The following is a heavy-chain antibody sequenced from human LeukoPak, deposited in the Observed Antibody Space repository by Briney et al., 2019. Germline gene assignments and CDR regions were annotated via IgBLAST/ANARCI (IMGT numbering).Heavy chain of an antibody. CDR1: GFTFSSYW. CDR2: INSDGRST. CDR3: ATGALYYDILTGYYNSGWFDP. J-gene: IGHJ5*02. D-gene: IGHD3-9*01. Sequence: GGSLRLSCAASGFTFSSYWMHWVRQAPGKGLVWVSRINSDGRSTSYADSVKGRLTISSDNAKNALYLQMNSLRAEDTAVYYCATGALYYDILTGYYNSGWFDPWGQGTLVTVSS. V-gene: IGHV3-74*01.